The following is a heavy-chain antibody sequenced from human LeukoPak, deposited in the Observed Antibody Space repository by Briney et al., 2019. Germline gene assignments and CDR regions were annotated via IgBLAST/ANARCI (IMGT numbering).Heavy chain of an antibody. D-gene: IGHD5/OR15-5a*01. J-gene: IGHJ6*02. CDR1: GGSISSYY. CDR2: IYYSGST. Sequence: SETLSLTCTVSGGSISSYYWSWIRQPPGKGLEWIGYIYYSGSTNYNPSLKSRVTISVDTSKNQYSLKLSSVTAADTAVYYCARVVFYGMDVWGQGTTVTVSS. CDR3: ARVVFYGMDV. V-gene: IGHV4-59*01.